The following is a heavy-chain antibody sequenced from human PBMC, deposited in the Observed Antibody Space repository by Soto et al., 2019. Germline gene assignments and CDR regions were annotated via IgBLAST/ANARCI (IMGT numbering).Heavy chain of an antibody. D-gene: IGHD4-17*01. CDR2: ISAYNGNT. V-gene: IGHV1-18*01. CDR1: GYTFTSYG. CDR3: KRHVNYGDPFDY. Sequence: GASVKVSCKASGYTFTSYGISWVRQAPGQGLEWMGWISAYNGNTNYAQKLQGRVTISADKSISTAYLQWSSLKASDTAMYYCKRHVNYGDPFDYWGQGTLVTVSS. J-gene: IGHJ4*02.